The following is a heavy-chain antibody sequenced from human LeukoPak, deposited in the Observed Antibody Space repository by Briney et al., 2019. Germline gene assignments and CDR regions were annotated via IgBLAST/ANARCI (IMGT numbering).Heavy chain of an antibody. J-gene: IGHJ2*01. CDR2: IRDSGDST. Sequence: GGSLRLSCAASGFTFSSYAMNWVRQAPGKGLEWVSAIRDSGDSTYYADSVKGRFTISRDNSKNTLYLQMNSLRAGDTAVYYCAKSGYGDYVDWYFDLWGRGTLVTVSS. CDR3: AKSGYGDYVDWYFDL. V-gene: IGHV3-23*01. D-gene: IGHD4-17*01. CDR1: GFTFSSYA.